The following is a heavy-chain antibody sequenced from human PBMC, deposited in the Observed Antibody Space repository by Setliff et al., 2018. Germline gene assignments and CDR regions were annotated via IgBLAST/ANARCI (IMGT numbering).Heavy chain of an antibody. Sequence: PSETLSLTCAVSGSSITSSNWWSWVRQPPGKGLEWIGQIFHSGSTHYNPSLKSRLTISVDQSKNQFSLKLKSVTAADTAVYYCARLGSLGDLSLYGLWFDPWGQGTLVTVSS. J-gene: IGHJ5*02. CDR3: ARLGSLGDLSLYGLWFDP. V-gene: IGHV4-4*02. CDR2: IFHSGST. D-gene: IGHD3-16*02. CDR1: GSSITSSNW.